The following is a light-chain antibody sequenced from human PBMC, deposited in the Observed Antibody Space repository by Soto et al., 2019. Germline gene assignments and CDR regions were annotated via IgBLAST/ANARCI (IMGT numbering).Light chain of an antibody. J-gene: IGKJ1*01. V-gene: IGKV1-27*01. CDR1: QGISNY. CDR3: QKYNSAPRT. Sequence: DIQMTQSPSSLSASIGDRVTITCRASQGISNYLAWYQQKPGKVPKLLIYAAFILRSGVPSRFSGSGSGTDCTLTISSLQPEDVATYYCQKYNSAPRTFGQGNKVEIK. CDR2: AAF.